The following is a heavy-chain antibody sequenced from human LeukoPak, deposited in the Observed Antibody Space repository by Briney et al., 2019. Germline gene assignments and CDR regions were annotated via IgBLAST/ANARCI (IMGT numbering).Heavy chain of an antibody. D-gene: IGHD6-13*01. J-gene: IGHJ6*02. CDR2: MNPNSGNT. V-gene: IGHV1-8*01. CDR3: ARDSAAAGFPFYYYYYCGMDV. Sequence: ASVKVSCKASGYTFTSYDINWVRQATGQGLEWMGWMNPNSGNTGYAQKFQGRVTMTRNTSISTAYMELSSLRSEDTAVYYCARDSAAAGFPFYYYYYCGMDVWGQGTTVTVSS. CDR1: GYTFTSYD.